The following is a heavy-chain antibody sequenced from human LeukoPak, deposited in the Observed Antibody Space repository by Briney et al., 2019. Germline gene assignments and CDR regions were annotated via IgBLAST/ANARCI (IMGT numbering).Heavy chain of an antibody. CDR2: MNPNSGNT. Sequence: ASVKVSCKASGYTFTGYYMHWVRQAPGQGLEWMGWMNPNSGNTGYAQKFQGRVTITRNTSISTAYMELSSLRSEDTAVYYCARDSDFDYWGQGTLVTVSS. CDR1: GYTFTGYY. V-gene: IGHV1-8*03. J-gene: IGHJ4*02. D-gene: IGHD6-13*01. CDR3: ARDSDFDY.